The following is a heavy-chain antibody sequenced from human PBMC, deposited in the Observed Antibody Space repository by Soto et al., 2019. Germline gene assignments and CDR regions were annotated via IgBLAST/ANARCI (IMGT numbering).Heavy chain of an antibody. V-gene: IGHV1-69*12. CDR3: ARDGGSYAGATKAFDY. D-gene: IGHD1-26*01. J-gene: IGHJ4*02. CDR1: GGTFSSYA. Sequence: QVQLVQSGAEVKKPGSSVKVSCKASGGTFSSYAISWVRQAPGQGLEWMGGIIPIFGTANYAQKFQGRVTITADEPTSTAYMELSSLRSEDTAVYYCARDGGSYAGATKAFDYWGQGTLVTVSS. CDR2: IIPIFGTA.